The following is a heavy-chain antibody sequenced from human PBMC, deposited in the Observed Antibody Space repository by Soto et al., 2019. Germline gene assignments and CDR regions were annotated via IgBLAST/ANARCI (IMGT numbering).Heavy chain of an antibody. Sequence: EVQLVESGGGLVQPGGSLRLSCAASGFTFSSYWMSWVRQAPGKGLEWVANIKQDGSEKYYVDSVKGRFTISRDNAKNSLYLQMNSLRAEDTAVYYCARVLLTIFGVVIHFYFDYWGKGTLVTVSS. CDR1: GFTFSSYW. J-gene: IGHJ4*02. CDR2: IKQDGSEK. D-gene: IGHD3-3*01. V-gene: IGHV3-7*01. CDR3: ARVLLTIFGVVIHFYFDY.